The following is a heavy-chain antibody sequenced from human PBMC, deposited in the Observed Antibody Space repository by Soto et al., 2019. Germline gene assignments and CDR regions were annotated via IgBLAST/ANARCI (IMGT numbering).Heavy chain of an antibody. CDR3: ATIRGSDF. CDR1: GFALRSYE. Sequence: QLVESGGGLVQPGGSLRLSCVVSGFALRSYEMNWIRQAPGEGLEWVSYISGTGTTQYYADSVKGRFIVSRDNAKNSLYLQMNSLTAEDTAVYFCATIRGSDFWGLGTLVTVS. V-gene: IGHV3-48*03. CDR2: ISGTGTTQ. D-gene: IGHD3-10*01. J-gene: IGHJ4*02.